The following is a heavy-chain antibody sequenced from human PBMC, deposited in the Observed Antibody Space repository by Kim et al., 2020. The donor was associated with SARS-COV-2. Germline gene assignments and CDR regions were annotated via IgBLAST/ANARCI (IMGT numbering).Heavy chain of an antibody. Sequence: SETLSLTCTVSGGSISSYYWSWIRQPPGKGLEWIGYIYYSGSTNYNPSLKSRVTISVDTSKNQFSLKLSSVTAADTAVYYCARDSRYYDFWSGYYTGIGGYYYGMDVWGQGTTVTVSS. CDR1: GGSISSYY. V-gene: IGHV4-59*13. J-gene: IGHJ6*02. CDR3: ARDSRYYDFWSGYYTGIGGYYYGMDV. CDR2: IYYSGST. D-gene: IGHD3-3*01.